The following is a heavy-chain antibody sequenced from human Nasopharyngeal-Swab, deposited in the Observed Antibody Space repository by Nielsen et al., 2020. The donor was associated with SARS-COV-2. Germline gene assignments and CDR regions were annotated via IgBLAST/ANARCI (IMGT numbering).Heavy chain of an antibody. J-gene: IGHJ4*02. Sequence: SETLSLTCTVSGGSISSYYWSWIRQPPGKGLEWIGYIYYSGSTNYNPSLKSRVTISVDTSKNQFSLKLSSVTAADTAVYYCARGERRMVRGVIIKRKGCFDYWGQGTLVTVSS. CDR2: IYYSGST. V-gene: IGHV4-59*12. D-gene: IGHD3-10*01. CDR1: GGSISSYY. CDR3: ARGERRMVRGVIIKRKGCFDY.